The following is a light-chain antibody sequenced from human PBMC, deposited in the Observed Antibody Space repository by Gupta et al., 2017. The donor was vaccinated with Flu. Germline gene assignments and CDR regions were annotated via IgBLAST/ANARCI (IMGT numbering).Light chain of an antibody. CDR2: RNT. CDR1: NVGIRD. V-gene: IGLV3-9*01. CDR3: QVWDSSTGV. Sequence: SSELTQPLSVSVALGQTARIPCGGDNVGIRDVHWYQQKPGQAPVLVIHRNTDRPSGIPERFSGSKSGNTATLTISGAQVGDEADFYCQVWDSSTGVFGGGTKLTVL. J-gene: IGLJ3*02.